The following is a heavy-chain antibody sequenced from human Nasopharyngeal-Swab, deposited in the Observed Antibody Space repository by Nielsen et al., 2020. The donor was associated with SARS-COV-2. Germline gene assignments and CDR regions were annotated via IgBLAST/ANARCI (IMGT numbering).Heavy chain of an antibody. CDR3: ARALYGDYEFDY. D-gene: IGHD4-17*01. CDR1: GYTFTSYG. V-gene: IGHV1-18*01. Sequence: ASVKVSCKASGYTFTSYGISWVRQAPGQGLEWMGWISAYNGNTNYAQKLQDRVTMTTDTSTSTAYMELRSLRSDDTAVYYCARALYGDYEFDYWGQGTLVTVSS. J-gene: IGHJ4*02. CDR2: ISAYNGNT.